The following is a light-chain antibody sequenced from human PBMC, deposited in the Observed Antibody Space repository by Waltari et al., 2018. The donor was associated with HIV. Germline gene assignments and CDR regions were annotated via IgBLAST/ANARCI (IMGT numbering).Light chain of an antibody. V-gene: IGKV3-20*01. CDR1: QSVDSHY. CDR2: GAS. Sequence: EVVLTQSPGTLSLSPGERATISCRPSQSVDSHYLAWYQQKPGQAPRLLIYGASNRAIGIPDRFSGSGSGTDFTLTISRLEPEDFAVYYCQQYAFSPVTFGQGTKVGIK. CDR3: QQYAFSPVT. J-gene: IGKJ1*01.